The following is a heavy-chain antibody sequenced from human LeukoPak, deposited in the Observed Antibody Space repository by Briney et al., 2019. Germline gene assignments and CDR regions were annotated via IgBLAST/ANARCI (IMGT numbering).Heavy chain of an antibody. Sequence: GGSLRLYCAASGFTFSSYGMHWIRQAPGKGLEWVAVISYDGSNKYYADSVKGRFTISRDNAKNSLYLQMNSLRAEDTAVYYCARVGPLVRGAMNDAFDIWGQGTMVTVSS. J-gene: IGHJ3*02. CDR2: ISYDGSNK. D-gene: IGHD3-10*02. CDR3: ARVGPLVRGAMNDAFDI. CDR1: GFTFSSYG. V-gene: IGHV3-30*03.